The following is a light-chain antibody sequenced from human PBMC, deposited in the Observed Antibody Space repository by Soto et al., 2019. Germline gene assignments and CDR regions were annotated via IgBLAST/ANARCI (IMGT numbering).Light chain of an antibody. J-gene: IGKJ5*01. CDR3: QQRSNWPPIT. CDR2: DAS. CDR1: QSVSSY. Sequence: ELVMTHSPATLSVSPGKRATLSCRASQSVSSYLAWYQQKPGQAPRLLIYDASNRATGIPARFSGSGSGTDFTLTISSLEPEDFAVYYCQQRSNWPPITFGQGTRLEIK. V-gene: IGKV3-11*01.